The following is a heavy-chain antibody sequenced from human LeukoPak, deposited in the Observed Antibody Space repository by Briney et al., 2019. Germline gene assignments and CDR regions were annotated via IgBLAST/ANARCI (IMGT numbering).Heavy chain of an antibody. CDR3: ARESGPRSGFDH. D-gene: IGHD3-3*01. Sequence: PGGSLRLSCAASGFTFSSYAMHWVRQAPGKGLEWVAVVSYDGSNEYYADSVKGRFTISRDNSKNTLYLQMNSLRAEDTAVYYCARESGPRSGFDHWGQGTLVTVSS. J-gene: IGHJ5*02. V-gene: IGHV3-30*04. CDR1: GFTFSSYA. CDR2: VSYDGSNE.